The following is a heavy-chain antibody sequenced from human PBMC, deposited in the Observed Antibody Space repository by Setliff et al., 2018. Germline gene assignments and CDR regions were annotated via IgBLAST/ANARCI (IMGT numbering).Heavy chain of an antibody. D-gene: IGHD3-3*01. CDR2: ISSSSSYI. Sequence: GSLRLSCAASGFTFSSYSMNWVRQAPGKGLEWVSSISSSSSYIYYADSVKGRFTISRDNAKNSLYLQMNSLRAEDTAVYYCARDTYTIFGVVPSEAHAFDIWGQGTMVTVSS. CDR1: GFTFSSYS. CDR3: ARDTYTIFGVVPSEAHAFDI. V-gene: IGHV3-21*01. J-gene: IGHJ3*02.